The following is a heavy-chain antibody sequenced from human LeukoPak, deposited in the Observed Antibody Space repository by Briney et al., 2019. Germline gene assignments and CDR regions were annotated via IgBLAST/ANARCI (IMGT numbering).Heavy chain of an antibody. CDR2: IYYSGIT. CDR1: GGSISRSTYY. J-gene: IGHJ6*02. D-gene: IGHD6-13*01. CDR3: ARDGGGGYRHYYYGMDV. Sequence: PSETLSLTCTVSGGSISRSTYYWSWIRQPPGKGLEWIGSIYYSGITYYNPSLKSRVTISVDTSQNQFSLKLSSVTAADTAVYYCARDGGGGYRHYYYGMDVWGQGTTVTVSS. V-gene: IGHV4-39*07.